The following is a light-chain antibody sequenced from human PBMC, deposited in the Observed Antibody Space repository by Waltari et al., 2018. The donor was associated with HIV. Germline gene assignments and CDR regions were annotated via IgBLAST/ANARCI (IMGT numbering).Light chain of an antibody. Sequence: QSVVTQPPSASGTPGQRVTISCSGSNSNVGSNTVNWYQHFSGTAPNLLIYANNQRPSWVPDRFSASKSGTPASLAISGLQSDDEADYYCATWDDSLNGPVFGGGTKLVVL. CDR2: ANN. J-gene: IGLJ3*02. V-gene: IGLV1-44*01. CDR3: ATWDDSLNGPV. CDR1: NSNVGSNT.